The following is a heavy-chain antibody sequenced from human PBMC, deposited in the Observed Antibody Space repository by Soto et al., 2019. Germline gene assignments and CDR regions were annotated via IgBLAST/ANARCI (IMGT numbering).Heavy chain of an antibody. J-gene: IGHJ6*02. D-gene: IGHD3-10*01. CDR3: ARTVEAKGVWCYYYGMDV. CDR2: ISAYNGNT. CDR1: GYTFTSYG. V-gene: IGHV1-18*01. Sequence: QVQLVQSGAEVKKPGASVKVSCKASGYTFTSYGISWVRQAPGQGLEWMGWISAYNGNTNYAQKLQGRVTMTTDTSTSTAYMELRRLRSDDTAVYSGARTVEAKGVWCYYYGMDVWGQGTTVTVSS.